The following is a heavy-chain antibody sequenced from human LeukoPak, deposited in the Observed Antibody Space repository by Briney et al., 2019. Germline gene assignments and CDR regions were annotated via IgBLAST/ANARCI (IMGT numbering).Heavy chain of an antibody. CDR3: ARSPDLIYFDY. CDR2: IVVGSGNT. J-gene: IGHJ4*02. D-gene: IGHD3-10*01. CDR1: GFTFTSSA. Sequence: SVKVSCKASGFTFTSSAVQWVRQARGQRLEWIGWIVVGSGNTNYAQKFQERVTITRDMSTSTAYMELSSLRSDDTAVYYCARSPDLIYFDYWGQGTLVTVSS. V-gene: IGHV1-58*01.